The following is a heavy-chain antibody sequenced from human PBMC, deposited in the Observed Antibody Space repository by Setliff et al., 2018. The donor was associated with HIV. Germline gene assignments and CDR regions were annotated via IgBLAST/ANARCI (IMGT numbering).Heavy chain of an antibody. CDR3: ARETSRSGHPSKAGFDF. CDR1: GGSFSGYY. J-gene: IGHJ4*02. V-gene: IGHV4-34*01. CDR2: INHSGST. D-gene: IGHD6-19*01. Sequence: KTSETLSLTCAVYGGSFSGYYWAWIRQPPGKGLEWIGEINHSGSTSYNPSLKSRATMSVDASKNQFSLNLNSVTAADTAVYYCARETSRSGHPSKAGFDFWGQGALVTVSS.